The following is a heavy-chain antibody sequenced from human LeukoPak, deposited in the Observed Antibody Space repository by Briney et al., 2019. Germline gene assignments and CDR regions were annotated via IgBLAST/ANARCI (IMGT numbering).Heavy chain of an antibody. CDR2: VDYLGST. CDR3: ATAGYGSAGWFDP. CDR1: GDSVRSDTYF. V-gene: IGHV4-61*01. Sequence: SETLSLTRTVSGDSVRSDTYFWTWIRQPPGKGLEWIGYVDYLGSTNYNPSLKSRVTISVDTSQKQFSLKLTSVTAADTAVYLCATAGYGSAGWFDPWGPGTLVTVSS. J-gene: IGHJ5*02. D-gene: IGHD6-25*01.